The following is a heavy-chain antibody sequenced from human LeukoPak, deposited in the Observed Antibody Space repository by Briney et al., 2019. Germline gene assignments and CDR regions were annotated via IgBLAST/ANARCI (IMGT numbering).Heavy chain of an antibody. V-gene: IGHV4-4*09. J-gene: IGHJ2*01. CDR2: IYASGST. CDR1: GVSISRYY. D-gene: IGHD7-27*01. CDR3: ARCQLGIDWYFDL. Sequence: SETLSLTCAVSGVSISRYYWSWIRQPPGKGLEWIGHIYASGSTNYSPSLKRRVTISVDKSKTQFSLTLGSVTAADAAVYYCARCQLGIDWYFDLWGRGTLVTVSS.